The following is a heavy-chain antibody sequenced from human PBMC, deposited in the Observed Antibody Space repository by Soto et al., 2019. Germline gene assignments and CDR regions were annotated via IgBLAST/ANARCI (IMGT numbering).Heavy chain of an antibody. J-gene: IGHJ6*02. CDR3: ARGFRNGFNV. Sequence: EVQLVESGGGLVKPGGSLRLSCVASGFTFSGYSINWVRQAPGKGLEWVSYISGPSIYIYYADSVKGRFTISRENAKSAVYLQSNSVRAEDTAVYYCARGFRNGFNVWGQGTTVSVSS. CDR1: GFTFSGYS. V-gene: IGHV3-21*01. D-gene: IGHD2-8*01. CDR2: ISGPSIYI.